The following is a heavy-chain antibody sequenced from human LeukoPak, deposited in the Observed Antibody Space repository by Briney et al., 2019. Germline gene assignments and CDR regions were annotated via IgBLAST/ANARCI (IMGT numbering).Heavy chain of an antibody. CDR3: TMVRGVKNGFYYYYYMDV. CDR1: GFTFSSYA. V-gene: IGHV3-74*01. D-gene: IGHD3-10*01. J-gene: IGHJ6*03. Sequence: GGSLRLSCAVSGFTFSSYAMSWVRQAPGKGLVWVSRINSDGSSTSYADSVKGRFTISRDNAKNTLYLQMNSLRAEDTAVYYCTMVRGVKNGFYYYYYMDVWGKGTTVTISS. CDR2: INSDGSST.